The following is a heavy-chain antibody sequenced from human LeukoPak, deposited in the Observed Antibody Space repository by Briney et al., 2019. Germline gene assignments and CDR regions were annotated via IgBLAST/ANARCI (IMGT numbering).Heavy chain of an antibody. CDR2: IKHDESEK. CDR3: TRRLDD. D-gene: IGHD3-16*01. J-gene: IGHJ4*02. Sequence: GGSLRLSCAASGFSFNSDWVGWVRQAPGKGLEWVANIKHDESEKNYLDSVKGRFTISRDNAQNSLYLQMNGLRVEDTAVYYCTRRLDDWGQGTLVTVSS. CDR1: GFSFNSDW. V-gene: IGHV3-7*01.